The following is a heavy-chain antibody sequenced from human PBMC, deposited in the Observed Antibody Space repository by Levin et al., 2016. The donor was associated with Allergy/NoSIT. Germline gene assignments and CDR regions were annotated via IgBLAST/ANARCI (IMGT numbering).Heavy chain of an antibody. D-gene: IGHD6-19*01. CDR2: VNPNSGST. V-gene: IGHV1-2*02. Sequence: WVRQAPGQGLEWMGWVNPNSGSTNYAQKFQGRVTMTRDTSIKTAYMELSSLRSDDTAVYYCASGAVATVDAEYFQHWGQGTLVTVSS. CDR3: ASGAVATVDAEYFQH. J-gene: IGHJ1*01.